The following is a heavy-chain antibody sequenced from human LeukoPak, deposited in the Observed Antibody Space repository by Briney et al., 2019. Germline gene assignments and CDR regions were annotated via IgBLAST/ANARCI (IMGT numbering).Heavy chain of an antibody. J-gene: IGHJ6*03. CDR2: ISAYNGNT. D-gene: IGHD2-2*01. CDR1: GYTFTSYG. V-gene: IGHV1-18*01. CDR3: ARETTSLGYANYYYYMDV. Sequence: GASVTVSCTASGYTFTSYGISWVRQAPGQGLEWMGWISAYNGNTNYAQTLQGRVTITKDTSTSTAYMEGKSLRSDDTAVYYCARETTSLGYANYYYYMDVWGKGTTVTISS.